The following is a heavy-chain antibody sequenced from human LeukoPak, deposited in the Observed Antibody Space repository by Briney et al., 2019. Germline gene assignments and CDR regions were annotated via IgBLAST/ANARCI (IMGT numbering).Heavy chain of an antibody. CDR2: ISSSSSYI. CDR3: ARVIYGSGRWYYYYMDV. J-gene: IGHJ6*03. D-gene: IGHD3-10*01. Sequence: GGSLRLSCAASGFTFSSYSMNWVRQAPGKGLEWVSSISSSSSYIYYADSVKGRFTISRDNAKNSLYLQMNSLRAEDTAVYYCARVIYGSGRWYYYYMDVWGKGTTVTVSS. V-gene: IGHV3-21*01. CDR1: GFTFSSYS.